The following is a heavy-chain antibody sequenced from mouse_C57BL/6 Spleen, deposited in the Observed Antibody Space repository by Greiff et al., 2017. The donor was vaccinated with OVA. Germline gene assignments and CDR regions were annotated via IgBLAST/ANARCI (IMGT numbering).Heavy chain of an antibody. CDR3: TRDRYYYYFDY. V-gene: IGHV1-15*01. CDR2: IDPETGGT. D-gene: IGHD1-1*01. J-gene: IGHJ2*01. CDR1: GYTFTDYE. Sequence: VQRVESGAELVRPGASVTLSCKASGYTFTDYEMHWVKQTPVHGLEWIGAIDPETGGTAYNQKFKGKAILTADKSSSTAYLELRSLTSEDSAVYYCTRDRYYYYFDYWGQGTTLTVSS.